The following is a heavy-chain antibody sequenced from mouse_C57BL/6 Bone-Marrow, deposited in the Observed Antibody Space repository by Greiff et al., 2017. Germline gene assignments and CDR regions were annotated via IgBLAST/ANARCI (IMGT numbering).Heavy chain of an antibody. CDR1: GYSITSGYY. CDR3: AKRKEAWFAY. V-gene: IGHV3-6*01. J-gene: IGHJ3*01. Sequence: DVTLQESGPGLVKPSQSLSLTCSVTGYSITSGYYWNWIRQFPGNKLEWMGYISYDGSNNYNPSLKNLISITRDTSKNQFFLKLNSVTTEDTATYYCAKRKEAWFAYWGQGTLVTVSA. CDR2: ISYDGSN.